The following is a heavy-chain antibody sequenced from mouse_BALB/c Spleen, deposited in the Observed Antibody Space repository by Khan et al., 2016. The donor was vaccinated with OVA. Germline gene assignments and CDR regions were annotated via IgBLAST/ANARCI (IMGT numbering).Heavy chain of an antibody. V-gene: IGHV5-6-3*01. CDR2: INSNGGST. J-gene: IGHJ3*01. Sequence: VQLKESGGGLVQPGGSLKLSCAASGFTFSSYGMSWVRQTPDKRLELVATINSNGGSTYYPDSVKGRVTISRDNAKNTLYLQMSSLKSEDTAMYYCANSPFAYWGQGTLVTVSA. CDR3: ANSPFAY. CDR1: GFTFSSYG.